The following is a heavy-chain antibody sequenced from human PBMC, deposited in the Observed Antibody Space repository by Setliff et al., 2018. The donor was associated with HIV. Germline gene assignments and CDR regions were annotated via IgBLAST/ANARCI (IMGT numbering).Heavy chain of an antibody. V-gene: IGHV1-18*01. J-gene: IGHJ3*02. CDR1: GYMFIAYG. CDR3: ARARITMIGDAFDI. CDR2: IGPYNGRT. D-gene: IGHD3-22*01. Sequence: ASVKVSCKTSGYMFIAYGMSWVRRAPGQGLEWMGWIGPYNGRTEYAQEFQGRVTMTRDTSTSTVYMELSSLRSEDTAVYYCARARITMIGDAFDIWGQGTMVTVSS.